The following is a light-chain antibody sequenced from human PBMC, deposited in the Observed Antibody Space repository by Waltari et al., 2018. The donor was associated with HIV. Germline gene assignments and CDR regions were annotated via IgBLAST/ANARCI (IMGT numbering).Light chain of an antibody. J-gene: IGKJ1*01. CDR1: QSISNY. Sequence: DIQMTQSPSSLSASVGDRVTITCRASQSISNYLNWYQQKPGKAPKLLIYAASSLQSGVPSRFSGSGSGTDFTLTISSLQPEDSATFYCQQSYSTPATFGQGTNVEIK. CDR3: QQSYSTPAT. V-gene: IGKV1-39*01. CDR2: AAS.